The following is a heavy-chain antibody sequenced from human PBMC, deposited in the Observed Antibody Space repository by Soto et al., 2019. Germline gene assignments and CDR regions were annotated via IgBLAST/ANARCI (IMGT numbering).Heavy chain of an antibody. Sequence: SETLSLTCAVSGYSISSGYYWGWIRQPPGKGLEWIGSIYHSGSTYYNPSLKSRVTISVDTSKRQFSLRLTSVTAADTAVYYCARDGYDGSGSPYPAYWGQGTQVTVSS. CDR1: GYSISSGYY. CDR2: IYHSGST. D-gene: IGHD3-10*01. V-gene: IGHV4-38-2*02. CDR3: ARDGYDGSGSPYPAY. J-gene: IGHJ4*02.